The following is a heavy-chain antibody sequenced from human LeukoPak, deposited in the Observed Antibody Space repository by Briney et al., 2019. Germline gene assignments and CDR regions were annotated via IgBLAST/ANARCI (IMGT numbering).Heavy chain of an antibody. CDR3: ARRSSSWPFDY. D-gene: IGHD6-13*01. J-gene: IGHJ4*02. V-gene: IGHV4-39*01. Sequence: NPSETLCLTCTVSGGSISSSSYYWGWIRQPPGQGLEWIGTIYYSGSTDYNPSLKSRVTISVDTSKNQFSLKLSSVTAADTAVYYCARRSSSWPFDYWGQGTLVTVSS. CDR2: IYYSGST. CDR1: GGSISSSSYY.